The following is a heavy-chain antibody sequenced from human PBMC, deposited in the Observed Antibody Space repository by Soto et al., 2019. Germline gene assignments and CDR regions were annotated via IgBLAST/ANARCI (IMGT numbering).Heavy chain of an antibody. CDR2: IIPVLGMA. Sequence: QVQLVQSGAEMKKPGSSVKVSCQASGDIFDSHTINWVRQAPGQGLEWMGRIIPVLGMANYAQKFQGRVTIIADKSTSTVYMELSSLTSEDTAVYYCARELGGYDYLYYYYYMDVWGEGTTVTVSS. CDR3: ARELGGYDYLYYYYYMDV. J-gene: IGHJ6*03. V-gene: IGHV1-69*08. CDR1: GDIFDSHT. D-gene: IGHD5-12*01.